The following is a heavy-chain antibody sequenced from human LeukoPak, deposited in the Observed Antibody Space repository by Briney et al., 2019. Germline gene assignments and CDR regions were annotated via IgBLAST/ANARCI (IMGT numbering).Heavy chain of an antibody. CDR3: ARPSCSSTSCGADY. J-gene: IGHJ4*02. Sequence: TSVKVSCKASGYTFTGYYIQWVRQAPGQGLEWMGWINPNSGGTNYAQRFQGRVTMTRDTSISTAYMELSRLRSDDTAIYYCARPSCSSTSCGADYWGQGTLVTVS. V-gene: IGHV1-2*02. CDR1: GYTFTGYY. D-gene: IGHD2-2*01. CDR2: INPNSGGT.